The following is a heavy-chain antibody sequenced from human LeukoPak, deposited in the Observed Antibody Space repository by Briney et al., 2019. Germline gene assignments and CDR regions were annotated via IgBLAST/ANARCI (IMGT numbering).Heavy chain of an antibody. CDR1: GGSFSGYY. CDR2: INHSGST. V-gene: IGHV4-34*01. J-gene: IGHJ4*02. CDR3: ARRRDCSGGSCYSYYFDY. Sequence: PSETLSLTCAVYGGSFSGYYWSWIRQPPGKGLEWIGEINHSGSTYYNPSLKSRVTISVDTSKNQFSLMLSSVTAADTAVYYCARRRDCSGGSCYSYYFDYWGQGTLVTVSS. D-gene: IGHD2-15*01.